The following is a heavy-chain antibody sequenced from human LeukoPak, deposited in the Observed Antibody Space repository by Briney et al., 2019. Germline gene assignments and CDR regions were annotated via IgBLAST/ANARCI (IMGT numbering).Heavy chain of an antibody. CDR2: IAYDGSNK. J-gene: IGHJ4*02. Sequence: PGRSLRLSCAASGFTFSTYAMHWVRQAPGKGLEWVAAIAYDGSNKRYEDSVKGRFTISRDNSKNTLYLQMNSLRADNTAVYYCARGLRIAVAGNIDYWGQGTLVTVSS. CDR1: GFTFSTYA. V-gene: IGHV3-30*04. CDR3: ARGLRIAVAGNIDY. D-gene: IGHD6-19*01.